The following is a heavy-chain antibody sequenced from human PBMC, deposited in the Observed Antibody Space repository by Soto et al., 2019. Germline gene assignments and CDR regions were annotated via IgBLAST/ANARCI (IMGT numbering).Heavy chain of an antibody. CDR2: ISYDGSNQ. CDR1: GFTFSSHA. D-gene: IGHD1-1*01. J-gene: IGHJ4*02. CDR3: ARDLGAWKFDY. Sequence: QVQLVDSGGGVVQPGRSLRLSCAASGFTFSSHAMHWVRQAPGKGLEWVAFISYDGSNQHYADSVKGRFTISRDNSENTLYLHMNSLRGEDTAMYFCARDLGAWKFDYWGQGTPVTVSS. V-gene: IGHV3-30-3*01.